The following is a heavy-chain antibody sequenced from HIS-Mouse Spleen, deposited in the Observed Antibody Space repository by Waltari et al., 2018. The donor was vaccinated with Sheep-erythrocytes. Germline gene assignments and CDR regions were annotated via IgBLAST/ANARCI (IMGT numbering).Heavy chain of an antibody. CDR1: GGTFSSYA. V-gene: IGHV1-69*04. D-gene: IGHD1-26*01. Sequence: QVQLVQSGAEVKKPGSSVTVSCKASGGTFSSYAISWVRQAPGQGLEWMGRNMRILGIANYAQKFQGRVTITADKSTCTAYMELSSLRSEDTAVYYCAQTGATTPHVNDWGQGTLVTVSS. J-gene: IGHJ4*02. CDR2: NMRILGIA. CDR3: AQTGATTPHVND.